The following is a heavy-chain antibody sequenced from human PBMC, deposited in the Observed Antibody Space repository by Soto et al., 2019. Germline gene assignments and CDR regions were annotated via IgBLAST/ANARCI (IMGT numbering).Heavy chain of an antibody. CDR3: ARATMVRGVYYYYYYGMDV. CDR1: GFTFSSYE. Sequence: GGSLRLSCAASGFTFSSYEMNWVRQAPGKGLEWVSYISSSGSTIYYADSVKGRFTISRDNAKNSPYLQMNSLRAEDTAVYYCARATMVRGVYYYYYYGMDVWGRGTTVTVSS. V-gene: IGHV3-48*03. D-gene: IGHD3-10*01. J-gene: IGHJ6*02. CDR2: ISSSGSTI.